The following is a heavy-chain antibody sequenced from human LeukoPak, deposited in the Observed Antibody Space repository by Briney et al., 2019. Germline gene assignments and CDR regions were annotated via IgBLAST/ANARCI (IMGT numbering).Heavy chain of an antibody. V-gene: IGHV3-53*01. Sequence: PGGSLRLSCAASGFTVSSDYMSWVRQAPGKGLEWVSVIYSDGNTYYADSVKGRFTISRDNSKNTVYLQMNSLRAEDTALYYCARLGGAVAGTDYYYYYMDVWGKGTTVTVSS. J-gene: IGHJ6*03. CDR3: ARLGGAVAGTDYYYYYMDV. CDR1: GFTVSSDY. CDR2: IYSDGNT. D-gene: IGHD6-19*01.